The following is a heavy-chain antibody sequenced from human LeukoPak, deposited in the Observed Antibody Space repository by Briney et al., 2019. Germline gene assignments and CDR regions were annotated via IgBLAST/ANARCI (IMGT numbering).Heavy chain of an antibody. V-gene: IGHV3-21*01. Sequence: GGSLRLSCAASGFTFSSYSMNWVRQAPGKGLEWVSSISSSSSYIYYADSVKGRFTISRDNAKNSLYLQMNSLRAEDTAVYYCARDYKVRGVIGSNNDYWGQGALVTVSS. CDR1: GFTFSSYS. D-gene: IGHD3-10*01. J-gene: IGHJ4*02. CDR2: ISSSSSYI. CDR3: ARDYKVRGVIGSNNDY.